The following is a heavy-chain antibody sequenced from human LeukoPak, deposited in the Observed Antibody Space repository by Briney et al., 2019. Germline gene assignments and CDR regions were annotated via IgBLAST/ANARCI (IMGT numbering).Heavy chain of an antibody. CDR2: INAGNGNT. V-gene: IGHV1-3*01. J-gene: IGHJ6*02. CDR1: GGTFSSYA. Sequence: ASVKVSCKASGGTFSSYAISWVRQAPGQRLEWMGWINAGNGNTKYSQKFQGRVTITRDTSASTAYMELSSLRSEDTAVCYCGAITVRYYYGMDVWGQGTTVTVSS. CDR3: GAITVRYYYGMDV. D-gene: IGHD1-14*01.